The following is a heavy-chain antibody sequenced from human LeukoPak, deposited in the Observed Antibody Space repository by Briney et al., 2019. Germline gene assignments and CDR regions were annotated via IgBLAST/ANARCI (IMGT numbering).Heavy chain of an antibody. J-gene: IGHJ6*02. Sequence: ASVKVSCKASGGTFSSYAISWVRQAPGQGLEWMGRIIPILAIANYAQKFQGRVTITADKSTSTAYMELSSLRSEDTAVYYCARDREYGGNSYYYYGMDVWGQGTTVTVSS. D-gene: IGHD4-23*01. V-gene: IGHV1-69*04. CDR3: ARDREYGGNSYYYYGMDV. CDR2: IIPILAIA. CDR1: GGTFSSYA.